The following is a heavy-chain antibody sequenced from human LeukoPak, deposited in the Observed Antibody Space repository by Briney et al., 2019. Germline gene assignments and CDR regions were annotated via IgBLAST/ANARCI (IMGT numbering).Heavy chain of an antibody. Sequence: GGSLRLSCAASGFTFSSYWMSWVRQAPGKGLEWVANIEQDGSEKYYVDSVKGRFTISRDNAKNSLYLQMNSLRAEDTAVYYCASHPYSGSYPSVLSYWGQGTLVTVSS. J-gene: IGHJ4*02. CDR2: IEQDGSEK. V-gene: IGHV3-7*01. CDR3: ASHPYSGSYPSVLSY. CDR1: GFTFSSYW. D-gene: IGHD1-26*01.